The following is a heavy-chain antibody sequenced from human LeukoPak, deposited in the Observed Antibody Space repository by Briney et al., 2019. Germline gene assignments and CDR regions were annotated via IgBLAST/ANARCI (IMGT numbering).Heavy chain of an antibody. CDR1: GFTFSSYA. V-gene: IGHV3-23*01. D-gene: IGHD4-17*01. Sequence: GSLRLSCAASGFTFSSYAMSWVRQAPGKGLEWVSAISGSGGSTNYADSVKGRFTISRDNSKNTLYLQMNSLRAEDTAVYYCARGLAVRKALDYWGQGTLVTVSS. CDR3: ARGLAVRKALDY. J-gene: IGHJ4*02. CDR2: ISGSGGST.